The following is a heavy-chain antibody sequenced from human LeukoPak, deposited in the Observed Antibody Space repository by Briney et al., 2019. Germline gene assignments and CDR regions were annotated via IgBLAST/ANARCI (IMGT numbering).Heavy chain of an antibody. J-gene: IGHJ6*02. D-gene: IGHD2/OR15-2a*01. CDR1: GGTFSSYA. CDR2: IIPILGIA. Sequence: GASVKVSCKASGGTFSSYAISWVRQAPGQGLEWMGRIIPILGIANYAQKFQGRVTITADKSTSTAYMELSSLRSEDTAVYYCARVYAGGADPPSPYYYYGMDVWGQGTTVTVSS. V-gene: IGHV1-69*04. CDR3: ARVYAGGADPPSPYYYYGMDV.